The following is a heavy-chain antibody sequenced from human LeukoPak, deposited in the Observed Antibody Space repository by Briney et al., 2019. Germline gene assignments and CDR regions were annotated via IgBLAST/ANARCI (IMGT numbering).Heavy chain of an antibody. D-gene: IGHD5-18*01. CDR1: GFTFSSYS. CDR2: ISSSSSYI. CDR3: ARDQSPPAIIQLPDY. Sequence: PGGSLRLSCAASGFTFSSYSMNWVRQAPGKGLEWVSSISSSSSYIYYADSVKGRFTISRDNSKNTLYLQMNSLRAEDTAVYYCARDQSPPAIIQLPDYWGQGTLVTVSS. V-gene: IGHV3-21*01. J-gene: IGHJ4*02.